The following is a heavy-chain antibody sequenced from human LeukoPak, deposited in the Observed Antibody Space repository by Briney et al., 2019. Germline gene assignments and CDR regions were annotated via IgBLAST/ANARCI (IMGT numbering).Heavy chain of an antibody. CDR2: ISGSGGST. CDR1: GFTFSSYA. Sequence: PGGSLRLSCAASGFTFSSYAMSWVRQAPGKGLEWVSAISGSGGSTYYADSVKGRFTISRDNSKNTLYLQMNSLRAEDTAVYYCAKDPRMSGGYYDYDYYMDVWGKGTTVTVSS. CDR3: AKDPRMSGGYYDYDYYMDV. V-gene: IGHV3-23*01. D-gene: IGHD3-22*01. J-gene: IGHJ6*03.